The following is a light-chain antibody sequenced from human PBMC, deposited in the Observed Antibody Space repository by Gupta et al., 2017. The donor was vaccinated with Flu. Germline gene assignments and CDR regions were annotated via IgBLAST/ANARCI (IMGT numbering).Light chain of an antibody. Sequence: HTVVSQEPSLSVAPAGTVTPTCGLSSGSVSSSHVPTCYQHTPGQPPRTLIFNIVSRAFGVPARFSGSSIGDKATLTITWAQVADEADYYCAWYMGLGNSLFGGGTKLTVL. J-gene: IGLJ2*01. CDR2: NIV. V-gene: IGLV8-61*01. CDR3: AWYMGLGNSL. CDR1: SGSVSSSHV.